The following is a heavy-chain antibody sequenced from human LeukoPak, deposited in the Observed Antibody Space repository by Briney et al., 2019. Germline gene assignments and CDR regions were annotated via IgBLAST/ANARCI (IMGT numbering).Heavy chain of an antibody. CDR1: GFPVSSNY. CDR2: IYSGGST. D-gene: IGHD3-22*01. Sequence: GSLRLSCAASGFPVSSNYMSWVRQAPGKGLEWVSVIYSGGSTYYADSVKGRFTISRDNSKNTLYLQMNSLRAEDTAVYYCASGYYDSSGYYHDYWGQGTLVTVTS. CDR3: ASGYYDSSGYYHDY. J-gene: IGHJ4*02. V-gene: IGHV3-53*01.